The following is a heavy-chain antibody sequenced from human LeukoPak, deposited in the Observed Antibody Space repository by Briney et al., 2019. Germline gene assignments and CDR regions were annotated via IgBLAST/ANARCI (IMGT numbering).Heavy chain of an antibody. V-gene: IGHV4-61*02. CDR3: ARGPPPDFDC. J-gene: IGHJ4*02. CDR2: IYTTGST. Sequence: PSETLSLTCTVSGGSISSSSYYWSWIRQPAGKGLEWIGRIYTTGSTDYNPSLKSRVTMSVDTSKNQFSLKLSSVTAADTAVYYCARGPPPDFDCWGQGTLVTVSS. CDR1: GGSISSSSYY.